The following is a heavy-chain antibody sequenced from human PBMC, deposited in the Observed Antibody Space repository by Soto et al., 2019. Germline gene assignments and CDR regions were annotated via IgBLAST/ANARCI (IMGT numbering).Heavy chain of an antibody. CDR2: NESKADGGTT. Sequence: EVQLVESGGNLVKPGGSLRLSCAASGFNFSNTWMTWVRQAPGKRLEWVGRNESKADGGTTDYAAPVKGRFTISRDDSKTTLFLQMDSLKTDDTAVYYCSTGRSSNYHWGQGTLVTVSS. D-gene: IGHD2-2*01. CDR3: STGRSSNYH. CDR1: GFNFSNTW. J-gene: IGHJ4*02. V-gene: IGHV3-15*04.